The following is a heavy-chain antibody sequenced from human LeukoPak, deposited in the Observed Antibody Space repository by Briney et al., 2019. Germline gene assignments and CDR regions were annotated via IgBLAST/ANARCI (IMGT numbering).Heavy chain of an antibody. Sequence: ASVEVSCKASGGTFSSYAISWVRQAPGQGLEWMGGIIPIFGTANYAQKFQGRVTITTDESTSTAYTELSSLRSEDTAVYYCARARRIAARLAFDYWGQGTLVTVSS. CDR3: ARARRIAARLAFDY. J-gene: IGHJ4*02. CDR1: GGTFSSYA. D-gene: IGHD6-6*01. CDR2: IIPIFGTA. V-gene: IGHV1-69*05.